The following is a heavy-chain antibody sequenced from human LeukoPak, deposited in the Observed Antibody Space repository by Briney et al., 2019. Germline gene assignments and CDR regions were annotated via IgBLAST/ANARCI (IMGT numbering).Heavy chain of an antibody. CDR2: IYYSGST. V-gene: IGHV4-39*01. J-gene: IGHJ4*02. D-gene: IGHD2-15*01. CDR1: GGSISSSSYY. CDR3: ARLDCSGGSCYSPY. Sequence: PSETLSLTCTVSGGSISSSSYYWGWIRQPPGKGLERIGSIYYSGSTYYNPSLKSRVTISVDTSKNQFSLKLSSVTAADTAVYYCARLDCSGGSCYSPYWGQGTLVTVSS.